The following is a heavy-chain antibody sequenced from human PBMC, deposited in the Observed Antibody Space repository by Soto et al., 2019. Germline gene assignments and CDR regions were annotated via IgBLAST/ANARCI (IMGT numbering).Heavy chain of an antibody. CDR1: GFSSSSYV. Sequence: AQLLDSGGGLVQTGGSLRLSCAASGFSSSSYVMGWVRQTPGKGLEWVSGIGGGGGRTYYADSVQGRFTISRDNSKISLYLPMSSLRAEDTAVYYCAKGWLDFWGQGTLVTVSS. CDR2: IGGGGGRT. J-gene: IGHJ5*01. V-gene: IGHV3-23*01. CDR3: AKGWLDF.